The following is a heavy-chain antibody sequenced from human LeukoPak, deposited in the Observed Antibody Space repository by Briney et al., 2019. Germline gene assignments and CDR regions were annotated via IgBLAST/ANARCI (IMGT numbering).Heavy chain of an antibody. CDR1: GYTFTSYG. CDR2: ISAYNGNT. CDR3: ARVVVITRGGNWFDP. V-gene: IGHV1-18*01. Sequence: ASVKVSCKASGYTFTSYGISWVRQAPGQGREWMGWISAYNGNTNYAQKLQGRVTMTTDTSTSTAYMELRSLRSDDTAVYYCARVVVITRGGNWFDPWGQGTLVTVSS. D-gene: IGHD3-22*01. J-gene: IGHJ5*02.